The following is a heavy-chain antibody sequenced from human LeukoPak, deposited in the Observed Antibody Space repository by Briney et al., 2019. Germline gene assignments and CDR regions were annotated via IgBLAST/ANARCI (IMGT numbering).Heavy chain of an antibody. Sequence: ASVKVSCKASGCTFTSYGISWVRQAPGQGLEWMGWISAYNGNTNYAQKLQGRVTMTTDTSTSTAYMELRSLRSDDTAVYYCARGGPPYYYDSSGYYSDYWGQGTLVTVSS. CDR3: ARGGPPYYYDSSGYYSDY. D-gene: IGHD3-22*01. CDR1: GCTFTSYG. V-gene: IGHV1-18*01. J-gene: IGHJ4*02. CDR2: ISAYNGNT.